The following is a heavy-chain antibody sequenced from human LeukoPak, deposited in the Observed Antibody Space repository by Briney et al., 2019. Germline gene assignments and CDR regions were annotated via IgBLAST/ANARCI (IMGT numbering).Heavy chain of an antibody. CDR3: ARESQSAYYYDSSGYEDAFDI. CDR1: GFTFSGYS. D-gene: IGHD3-22*01. Sequence: GGSLRLSCAASGFTFSGYSMNWVRQAPGKGLEWVSYISSSSSPIYYADSVKGRFTISRDNAKNSLYLQMNSLRAEDTAVYYCARESQSAYYYDSSGYEDAFDIWGQGTMVTVSS. CDR2: ISSSSSPI. V-gene: IGHV3-48*01. J-gene: IGHJ3*02.